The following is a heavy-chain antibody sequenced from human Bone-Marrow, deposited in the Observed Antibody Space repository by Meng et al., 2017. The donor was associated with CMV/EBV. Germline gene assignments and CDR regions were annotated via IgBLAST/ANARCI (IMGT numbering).Heavy chain of an antibody. V-gene: IGHV4-39*01. CDR2: IYYSGST. CDR1: GGSISSSSYY. D-gene: IGHD3-9*01. CDR3: ARHETGATYYDILTGYYGGGGHYGMDV. J-gene: IGHJ6*02. Sequence: GSLRPSCTVSGGSISSSSYYWGWIRQPPGKGLEWIGSIYYSGSTYDNPCLKSRVTISVDTSKNQFSLKLSSVTAADTAVYYCARHETGATYYDILTGYYGGGGHYGMDVWGQGTTVTVSS.